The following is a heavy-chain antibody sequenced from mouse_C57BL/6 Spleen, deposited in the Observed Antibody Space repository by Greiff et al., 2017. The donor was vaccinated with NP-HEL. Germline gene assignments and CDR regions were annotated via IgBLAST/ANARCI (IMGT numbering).Heavy chain of an antibody. CDR1: GYSFTGYY. CDR3: ARFEGGSSYDWYFDV. J-gene: IGHJ1*03. V-gene: IGHV1-42*01. Sequence: EVQLQQSGPELVKPGASVKISCKASGYSFTGYYMNWVKQSPEKSLEWIGEINPSTGGTTYNQKFKAKATLTVDKSSSTAYMQLKSLTSEDSAVYYCARFEGGSSYDWYFDVWGTGTTVTVSS. CDR2: INPSTGGT. D-gene: IGHD1-1*01.